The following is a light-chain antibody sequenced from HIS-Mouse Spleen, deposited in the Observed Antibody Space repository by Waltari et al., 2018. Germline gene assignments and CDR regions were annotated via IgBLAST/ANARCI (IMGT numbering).Light chain of an antibody. Sequence: QSALTQPASVSGSPGPSITISCTGTSLYVGRYNLVPWYQQPPGKAPKLMIYEGSKRPSGVSNRFSGSKSGNTASLTISGLQAEDEADYYCCSYAGSSTVVFGGGTKLTVL. J-gene: IGLJ2*01. CDR2: EGS. V-gene: IGLV2-23*01. CDR3: CSYAGSSTVV. CDR1: SLYVGRYNL.